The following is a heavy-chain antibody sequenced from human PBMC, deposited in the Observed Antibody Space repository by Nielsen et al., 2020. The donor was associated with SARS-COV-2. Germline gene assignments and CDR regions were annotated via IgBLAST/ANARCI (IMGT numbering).Heavy chain of an antibody. CDR1: GFTFSSYA. CDR3: AKGGSKGYVAAATSIDY. J-gene: IGHJ4*02. D-gene: IGHD2-15*01. V-gene: IGHV3-30*04. Sequence: GESLKISCAASGFTFSSYAMHWVRQAPGKGLEWVAVISYDGNKNYYADSVKGRFTISRDKSKNAVYLQMNSLRVEDTAVYYCAKGGSKGYVAAATSIDYWGQGTLVTVS. CDR2: ISYDGNKN.